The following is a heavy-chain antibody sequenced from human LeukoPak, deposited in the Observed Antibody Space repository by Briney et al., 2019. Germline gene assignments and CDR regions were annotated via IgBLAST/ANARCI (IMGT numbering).Heavy chain of an antibody. D-gene: IGHD3-10*01. CDR2: IYPGDSDT. CDR1: GYTFTSYW. J-gene: IGHJ4*02. Sequence: GESLKISCKASGYTFTSYWIGWVRQVPGKGLEWMGVIYPGDSDTRYSPSFQGRVTISADKSFTTAYLQWSSLKASDTAMYYCVRQEKSSSGSRRVDCWGQGTLVTVSS. V-gene: IGHV5-51*01. CDR3: VRQEKSSSGSRRVDC.